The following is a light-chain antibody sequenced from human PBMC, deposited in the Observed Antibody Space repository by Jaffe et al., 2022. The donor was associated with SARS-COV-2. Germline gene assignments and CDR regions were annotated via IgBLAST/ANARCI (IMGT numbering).Light chain of an antibody. CDR3: HQYYGTPFT. CDR2: WAS. J-gene: IGKJ3*01. CDR1: QSVLYSSNNKNY. V-gene: IGKV4-1*01. Sequence: DIVMTQSPDSLAVSLGERATINCKSSQSVLYSSNNKNYLAWYQQKPGQPPKLLIYWASDRQSGVPDRFSGSGSGTDFTLTISSLQAEDVAIYYCHQYYGTPFTFGLGTKVDIK.